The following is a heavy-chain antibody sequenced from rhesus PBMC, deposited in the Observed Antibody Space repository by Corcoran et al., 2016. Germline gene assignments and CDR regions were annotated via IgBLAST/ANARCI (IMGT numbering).Heavy chain of an antibody. J-gene: IGHJ4*01. D-gene: IGHD6-25*01. Sequence: QVQLQQWGEGLVKPSETLSLTCAVYGGSISRNYWSWIRQPPGKGLEWIGRIRSGESTNYNPSLKSRGIISIDTSKNQFSLKLSSVTAADTAVYYCARETYSGRAFDYWGQGVLVTISS. CDR2: IRSGEST. CDR3: ARETYSGRAFDY. CDR1: GGSISRNY. V-gene: IGHV4-160*01.